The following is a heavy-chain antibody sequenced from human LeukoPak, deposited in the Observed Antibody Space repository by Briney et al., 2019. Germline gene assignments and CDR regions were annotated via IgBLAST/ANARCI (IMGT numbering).Heavy chain of an antibody. Sequence: GRSLRLSCAASGFTFSSYAMHWVRQAPGKGLEWVAVISYDGSNKYYADSVKGRFTISRDNSKNTLYLQMNSLRAEDTAVYYCAREEKAYYDFWSGYLEFYGMDVRGQGTTVTVSS. D-gene: IGHD3-3*01. J-gene: IGHJ6*02. CDR2: ISYDGSNK. V-gene: IGHV3-30*04. CDR3: AREEKAYYDFWSGYLEFYGMDV. CDR1: GFTFSSYA.